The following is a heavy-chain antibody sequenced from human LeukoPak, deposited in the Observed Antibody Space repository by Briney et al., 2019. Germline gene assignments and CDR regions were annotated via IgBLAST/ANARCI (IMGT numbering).Heavy chain of an antibody. CDR1: GGSMSSYY. D-gene: IGHD5-24*01. Sequence: PSETLSLTCTVSGGSMSSYYWSWIRQPPGKGLEWIGYIYYSGSTKYKPSLKSRVTISVDTSKNQFSLKLSSVTAADTAVYYCARGARAGYNLEPFDYWGQGTLVTVSS. V-gene: IGHV4-59*08. J-gene: IGHJ4*02. CDR2: IYYSGST. CDR3: ARGARAGYNLEPFDY.